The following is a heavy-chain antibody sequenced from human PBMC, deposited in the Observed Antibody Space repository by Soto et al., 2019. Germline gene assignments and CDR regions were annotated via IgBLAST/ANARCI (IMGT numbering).Heavy chain of an antibody. CDR3: AKGESYYYDSSGYWNY. J-gene: IGHJ4*02. V-gene: IGHV3-23*01. Sequence: GGSLRLSCAASGFTFSSYAMNWVRQAPGKGLEWVSGISYGGGSTNYADSVKGRFTISRDKSKNTLYLQMNSLRGEDTAVYYCAKGESYYYDSSGYWNYWGQGTLVTVSS. D-gene: IGHD3-22*01. CDR2: ISYGGGST. CDR1: GFTFSSYA.